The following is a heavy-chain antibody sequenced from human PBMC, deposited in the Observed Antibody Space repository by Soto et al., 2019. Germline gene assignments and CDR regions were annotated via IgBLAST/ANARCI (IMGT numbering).Heavy chain of an antibody. V-gene: IGHV4-4*02. CDR1: SGSTSSSNW. Sequence: SETLSLTCAVSSGSTSSSNWWSWVRQPPGKGLEWIGEIYHSGSTNYNPSLKSRVTISVDKSKNQFSLKLSSVTAADTAVYYCARDQRYDILTGRYYYYYGMDVWGQGTTVTVSS. J-gene: IGHJ6*02. CDR3: ARDQRYDILTGRYYYYYGMDV. CDR2: IYHSGST. D-gene: IGHD3-9*01.